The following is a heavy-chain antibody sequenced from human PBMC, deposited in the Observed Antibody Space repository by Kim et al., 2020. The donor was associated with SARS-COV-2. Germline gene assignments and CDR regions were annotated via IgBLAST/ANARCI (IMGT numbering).Heavy chain of an antibody. D-gene: IGHD6-19*01. CDR3: AKVGLGIAVAGTSERDY. J-gene: IGHJ4*02. V-gene: IGHV3-23*01. Sequence: VKGRFTISRDNSKNTLYLQMNSLRAEDTAVYYCAKVGLGIAVAGTSERDYWGQGTLVTVSS.